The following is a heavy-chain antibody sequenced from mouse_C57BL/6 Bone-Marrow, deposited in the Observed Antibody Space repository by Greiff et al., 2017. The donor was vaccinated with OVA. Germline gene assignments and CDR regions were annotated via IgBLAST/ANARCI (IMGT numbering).Heavy chain of an antibody. CDR3: ARSGLTTVVAGYAMDY. J-gene: IGHJ4*01. CDR2: IDPEDGET. V-gene: IGHV14-2*01. Sequence: VQLKESGAELVKPGASVKLSCTASGFNIKDYYMHWVKQRTEQGLEWIGRIDPEDGETKYAPKFQGKATITADTSSNTAYLQLSSLTSEDTAVYYCARSGLTTVVAGYAMDYWGQGTSVTVSS. CDR1: GFNIKDYY. D-gene: IGHD1-1*01.